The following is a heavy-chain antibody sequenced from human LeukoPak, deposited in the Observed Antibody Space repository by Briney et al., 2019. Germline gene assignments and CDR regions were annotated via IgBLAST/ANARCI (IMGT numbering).Heavy chain of an antibody. CDR3: ARLRGSSGYYLAVDY. J-gene: IGHJ4*02. CDR1: GGSFSGYY. CDR2: INHSGST. V-gene: IGHV4-34*01. Sequence: SETLSLTCAVYGGSFSGYYWSWIRQPPGKGLEWIGEINHSGSTNYNPSLKSRVTISADTSKNQFSLKLSSVTAADTAVYYCARLRGSSGYYLAVDYWGQGTLVTVSS. D-gene: IGHD3-22*01.